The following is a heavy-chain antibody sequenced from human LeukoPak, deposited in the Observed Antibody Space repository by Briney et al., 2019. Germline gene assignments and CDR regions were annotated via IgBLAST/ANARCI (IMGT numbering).Heavy chain of an antibody. D-gene: IGHD5-12*01. CDR1: GGSISSYY. CDR3: AIKTSVDADY. J-gene: IGHJ4*02. V-gene: IGHV4-59*01. CDR2: IDYSGST. Sequence: PSETLSLTCTVSGGSISSYYWSWIRQPPGKGLEWNGYIDYSGSTNYNPSLKSRVTISVDTSKNQFSLKLSSVTAADTAVYYCAIKTSVDADYWGQGTLVTVSS.